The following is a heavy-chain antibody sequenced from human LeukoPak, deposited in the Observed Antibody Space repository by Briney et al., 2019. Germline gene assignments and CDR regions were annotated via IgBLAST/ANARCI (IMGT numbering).Heavy chain of an antibody. J-gene: IGHJ2*01. CDR3: AKGSSTYSITSYWYFDL. Sequence: GGSLRLSCAASGFTFSSYGMHWVRQAPGKGLEWVAVISYDGSNKYYADSVKGRFTISRDNSKNTLYLQMNSLRAEDTAVYYCAKGSSTYSITSYWYFDLWGRGTLVTVSS. CDR2: ISYDGSNK. D-gene: IGHD6-13*01. CDR1: GFTFSSYG. V-gene: IGHV3-30*18.